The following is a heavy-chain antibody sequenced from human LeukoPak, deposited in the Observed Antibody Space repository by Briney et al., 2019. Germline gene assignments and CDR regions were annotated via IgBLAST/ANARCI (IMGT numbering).Heavy chain of an antibody. Sequence: GGSLRLSCAVSGFTASIYYMTWVRQAPGKGLEWVSFIYRDGSANYADSVKGRFTIPRDNSKNTVYLQMNSLRAEDTATYYCARPYGDYARGALDIWGQGTLVSVSS. V-gene: IGHV3-66*04. D-gene: IGHD4-17*01. J-gene: IGHJ3*02. CDR1: GFTASIYY. CDR3: ARPYGDYARGALDI. CDR2: IYRDGSA.